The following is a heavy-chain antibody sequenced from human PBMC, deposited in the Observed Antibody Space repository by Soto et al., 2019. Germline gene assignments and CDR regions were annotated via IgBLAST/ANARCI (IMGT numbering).Heavy chain of an antibody. J-gene: IGHJ3*02. Sequence: QVQLVESGGGVVQPGRSLRLSCAVSGFTFSDFGMHWVRQAPGKGLEWVALIWYHGGNEEYADSVKGRFSIYRDNSKKELHPEKQSRRAEERAVYYCARRVYVKGVCYNSYDMWGQGTIVTVSS. V-gene: IGHV3-33*03. CDR3: ARRVYVKGVCYNSYDM. D-gene: IGHD2-8*01. CDR1: GFTFSDFG. CDR2: IWYHGGNE.